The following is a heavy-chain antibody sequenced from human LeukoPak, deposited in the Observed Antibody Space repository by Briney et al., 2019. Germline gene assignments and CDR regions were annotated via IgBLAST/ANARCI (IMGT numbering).Heavy chain of an antibody. V-gene: IGHV3-48*03. J-gene: IGHJ4*02. Sequence: GGSLRLSCAASGFPFSSYEMNWVRQAPGKGLEWVSYISSSGNAIYYADSVKGRFTISRDSAKTSLYLQMISLRAEDTAVYYCARHLSGVTGYTYGRGIDYWGQGTLVTVSS. CDR1: GFPFSSYE. CDR3: ARHLSGVTGYTYGRGIDY. D-gene: IGHD5-18*01. CDR2: ISSSGNAI.